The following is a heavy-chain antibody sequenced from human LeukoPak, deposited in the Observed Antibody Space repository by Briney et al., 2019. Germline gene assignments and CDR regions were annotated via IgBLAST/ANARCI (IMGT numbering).Heavy chain of an antibody. Sequence: GGSLRLSCVASGFTFSSQWMTWVRQAPGKGLEWVVNIKPDGSEKNYVDSVEGRFSTSRDNAKNSVDLQINSLRAEDTAVYYCARGARFFGHWGQGTLVSVSS. CDR3: ARGARFFGH. CDR1: GFTFSSQW. J-gene: IGHJ4*01. D-gene: IGHD3-16*01. CDR2: IKPDGSEK. V-gene: IGHV3-7*01.